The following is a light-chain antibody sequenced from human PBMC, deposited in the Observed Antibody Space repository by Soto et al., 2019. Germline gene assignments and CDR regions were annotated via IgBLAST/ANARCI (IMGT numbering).Light chain of an antibody. CDR2: GAS. J-gene: IGKJ1*01. CDR1: QSVSSNY. Sequence: EIVLTQSPGTLSLSPGERATLSCRASQSVSSNYLAWYQQKPGQAPRLLIYGASSRATGIPARFSGSGSGTDFTLTISSLEPEDFAVYYCQQYGSSGTFGQGTKVDNK. CDR3: QQYGSSGT. V-gene: IGKV3-20*01.